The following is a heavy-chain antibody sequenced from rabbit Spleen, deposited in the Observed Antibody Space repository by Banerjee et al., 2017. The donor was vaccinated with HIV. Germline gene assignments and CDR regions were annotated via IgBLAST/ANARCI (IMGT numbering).Heavy chain of an antibody. CDR2: INTNSGSA. V-gene: IGHV1S40*01. J-gene: IGHJ4*01. Sequence: QSLEESGGDLVKPGASLTLTCTASGFSFSSGYDMCWVRQAPGKGLEWIGCINTNSGSAWYASWAKGRFTIAKTSSTVDLRVTSLTAADTATYFCVRDQAGDADYGSYYLNLWGQGTLVTVS. CDR3: VRDQAGDADYGSYYLNL. CDR1: GFSFSSGYD. D-gene: IGHD2-1*01.